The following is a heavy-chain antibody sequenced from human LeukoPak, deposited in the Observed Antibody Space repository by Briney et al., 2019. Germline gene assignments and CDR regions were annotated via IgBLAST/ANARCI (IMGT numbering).Heavy chain of an antibody. CDR1: GFTFSSYS. D-gene: IGHD3-10*01. J-gene: IGHJ6*02. CDR3: ASITPWTYYYGMDV. CDR2: ISASSSTI. Sequence: LSGGSLRLSCAASGFTFSSYSMNWVRQAPGKGLEWVSYISASSSTIYYADSVKGRFTISRDNAKNSLYLQMNSLRAEDTAVYYCASITPWTYYYGMDVWGQGTTVTVSS. V-gene: IGHV3-48*01.